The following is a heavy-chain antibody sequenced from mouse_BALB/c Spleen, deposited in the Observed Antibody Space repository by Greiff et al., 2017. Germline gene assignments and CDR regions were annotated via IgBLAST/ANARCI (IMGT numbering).Heavy chain of an antibody. J-gene: IGHJ4*01. D-gene: IGHD1-2*01. CDR3: ARLEAHYGFYAMDY. V-gene: IGHV5-17*02. Sequence: DVKLVESGGGLVQPGGSRKLSCAASGFTFSSFGMHWVRQAPEKGLEWVAYISSGSSTIYYADTVKGRFTISRDNPKNTLFLQMTSLRSEDTAMYYCARLEAHYGFYAMDYWGQGTSVTVSS. CDR1: GFTFSSFG. CDR2: ISSGSSTI.